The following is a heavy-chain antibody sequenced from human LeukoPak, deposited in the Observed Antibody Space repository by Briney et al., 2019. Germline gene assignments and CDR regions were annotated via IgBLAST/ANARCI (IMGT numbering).Heavy chain of an antibody. CDR3: ARVGGWRPDY. D-gene: IGHD6-19*01. CDR2: INHSGST. Sequence: SETLSLTCAVSGGSISSYYWTWIRQPPGKGLEWIGEINHSGSTNYNPSLKSRVTISVDTSKNQFSLKLSSVTAADTAVYYCARVGGWRPDYWGQGTLVTVSS. CDR1: GGSISSYY. J-gene: IGHJ4*02. V-gene: IGHV4-34*01.